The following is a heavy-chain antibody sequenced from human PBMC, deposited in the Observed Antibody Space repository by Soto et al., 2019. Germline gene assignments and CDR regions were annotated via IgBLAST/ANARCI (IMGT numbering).Heavy chain of an antibody. V-gene: IGHV3-30-3*01. J-gene: IGHJ6*02. D-gene: IGHD3-10*01. Sequence: GGSLRLSCAASGFTFSSYAMHWVRQAPGKGLEWVAVISYDGSNKYYADSVKGRFTISRDNSKNTLYLQMNSLRAEDTAVYYCARDITQNMVRARGYYYYGMDVWGQGTTVTVSS. CDR1: GFTFSSYA. CDR3: ARDITQNMVRARGYYYYGMDV. CDR2: ISYDGSNK.